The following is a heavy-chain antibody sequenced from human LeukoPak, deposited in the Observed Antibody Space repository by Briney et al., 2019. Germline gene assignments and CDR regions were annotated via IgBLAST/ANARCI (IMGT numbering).Heavy chain of an antibody. CDR3: ARLGSVCTKGVCFSEHYYYYYMDV. V-gene: IGHV4-4*09. CDR1: GGSVSSYY. J-gene: IGHJ6*03. Sequence: SETLSLTCTVSGGSVSSYYWTWIRQPPGKGLEWIGYIYSTGSTKYNPSLKSRVAISVDRSQNQVSLRLTSVTAADTAVYFCARLGSVCTKGVCFSEHYYYYYMDVWGRGTTVTVSS. CDR2: IYSTGST. D-gene: IGHD2-8*01.